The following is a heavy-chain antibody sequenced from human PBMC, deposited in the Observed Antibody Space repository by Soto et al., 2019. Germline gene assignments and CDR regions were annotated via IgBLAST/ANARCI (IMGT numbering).Heavy chain of an antibody. CDR1: GFTFSSLG. D-gene: IGHD3-22*01. V-gene: IGHV3-30*18. CDR3: AKEIGDSSDYPLDY. J-gene: IGHJ4*02. CDR2: VSNDGSSK. Sequence: QVQLVESGGGVVQPGRSLRLSCAASGFTFSSLGMHWVRQSPGKGLEWVAIVSNDGSSKYYADSVKGRFTTSRDNSNNTLDLQLNSLRAEDTPVYYFAKEIGDSSDYPLDYWCQGTLVTVSS.